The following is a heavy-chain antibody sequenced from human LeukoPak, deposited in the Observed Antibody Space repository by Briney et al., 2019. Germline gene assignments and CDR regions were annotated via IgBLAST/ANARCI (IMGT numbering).Heavy chain of an antibody. CDR3: ARGPTVTSDTAMVDY. Sequence: SETLSLTCTVSGGSISSGDYYWSWIRQPPGKGLEWIGYIYYSGSTYYNPSLKSRVTISVDTSKNQFSLKLRSVTAADTAVYYCARGPTVTSDTAMVDYWGQGTLVTVSS. CDR2: IYYSGST. CDR1: GGSISSGDYY. J-gene: IGHJ4*02. V-gene: IGHV4-30-4*08. D-gene: IGHD5-18*01.